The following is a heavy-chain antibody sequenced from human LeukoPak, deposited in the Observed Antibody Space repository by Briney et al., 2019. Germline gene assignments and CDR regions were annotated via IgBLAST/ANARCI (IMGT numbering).Heavy chain of an antibody. Sequence: GGSLRLSCAASGFTFSRYWMSWVRQAPGKGLEWVANVNQGGTEKFYVASVKGRFSISRDNAENSLYLQMNSLRAEDTAVYYCVREHYCYHMDGWGEGTTVTVS. J-gene: IGHJ6*03. V-gene: IGHV3-7*01. CDR3: VREHYCYHMDG. CDR2: VNQGGTEK. CDR1: GFTFSRYW.